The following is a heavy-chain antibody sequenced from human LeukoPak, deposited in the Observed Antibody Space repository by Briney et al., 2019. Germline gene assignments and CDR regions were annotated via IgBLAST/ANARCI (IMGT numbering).Heavy chain of an antibody. CDR3: ASLGGYGSGSYYNHLNWFDP. J-gene: IGHJ5*02. D-gene: IGHD3-10*01. Sequence: TSETLSLTCTVSGGSISSGSYYWSWIRQPAGKGLEWIGRIYTSGSTNYNPSLKSRVTISVDTSKNQFSLKLSSVTAADTAVYYCASLGGYGSGSYYNHLNWFDPWGQGTLVTVSS. V-gene: IGHV4-61*02. CDR2: IYTSGST. CDR1: GGSISSGSYY.